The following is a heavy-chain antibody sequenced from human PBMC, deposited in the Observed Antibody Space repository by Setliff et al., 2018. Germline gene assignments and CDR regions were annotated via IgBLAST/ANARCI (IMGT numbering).Heavy chain of an antibody. CDR1: RGTFSNYA. CDR3: ARSPFPVDTVMVTTFDS. Sequence: SVKVSCKTSRGTFSNYAISWVRQAPGQGLEWMGGTTPIFATANYAQKFQGRVTITADESTSTAYTELSSLKSEDTAVYYCARSPFPVDTVMVTTFDSWGQGTLVTVSS. D-gene: IGHD5-18*01. CDR2: TTPIFATA. V-gene: IGHV1-69*13. J-gene: IGHJ4*02.